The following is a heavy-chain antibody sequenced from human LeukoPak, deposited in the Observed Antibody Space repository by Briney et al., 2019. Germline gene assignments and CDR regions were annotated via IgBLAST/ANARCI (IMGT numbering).Heavy chain of an antibody. D-gene: IGHD1-26*01. CDR1: GGSISSYY. V-gene: IGHV4-59*01. CDR3: ARERYSGTYWGYFDY. Sequence: PSETLSLTCTVSGGSISSYYWSWIRQPPGKGLEWIGYIYYSGSTNYNPSLKSRVTISVDTSKNHFSLRLSSVTAADTAVYYCARERYSGTYWGYFDYWGQGTLVTVSS. CDR2: IYYSGST. J-gene: IGHJ4*02.